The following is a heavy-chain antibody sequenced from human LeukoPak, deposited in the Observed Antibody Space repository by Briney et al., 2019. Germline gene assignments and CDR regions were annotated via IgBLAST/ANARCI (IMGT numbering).Heavy chain of an antibody. Sequence: AETLSLTCTVSGGSISSYYWSWIRQPPGKGLEWIGYIYYSGSTNYNPSLKSRVTISVDTSKNQVSLKLSSVTAADTAVYYCARTTEGGYTYDYFYYYYMDVWGKGTTVTISS. CDR2: IYYSGST. CDR1: GGSISSYY. D-gene: IGHD5-18*01. J-gene: IGHJ6*03. V-gene: IGHV4-59*01. CDR3: ARTTEGGYTYDYFYYYYMDV.